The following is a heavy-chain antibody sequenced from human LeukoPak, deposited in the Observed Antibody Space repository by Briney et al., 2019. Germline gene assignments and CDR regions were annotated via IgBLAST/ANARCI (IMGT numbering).Heavy chain of an antibody. CDR1: GFTFSSYS. D-gene: IGHD5-12*01. J-gene: IGHJ4*02. Sequence: GGSLRLSCAASGFTFSSYSMNWVRQAPGKGLEWVSYIGTSSRTIYYADSVKGRFTISRDNAKNSLYLQMNSPRDEDTAVYYCARDSEYSGYDLGGDFDYWGQGTLVTVSS. CDR2: IGTSSRTI. CDR3: ARDSEYSGYDLGGDFDY. V-gene: IGHV3-48*02.